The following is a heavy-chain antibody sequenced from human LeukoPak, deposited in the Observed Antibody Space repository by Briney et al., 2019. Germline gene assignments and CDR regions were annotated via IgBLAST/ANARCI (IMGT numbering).Heavy chain of an antibody. D-gene: IGHD5-24*01. CDR1: GGSINDYY. J-gene: IGHJ4*02. CDR3: TGSKMSTFYFDF. CDR2: IYYSGIT. V-gene: IGHV4-59*08. Sequence: SETLSLTCTVSGGSINDYYWSWIRQSPGMGLEWIGYIYYSGITSYNPSLKSPVTISVDTSKNQFSLKLSSMTAADTAVYYCTGSKMSTFYFDFWGQGILVTVSS.